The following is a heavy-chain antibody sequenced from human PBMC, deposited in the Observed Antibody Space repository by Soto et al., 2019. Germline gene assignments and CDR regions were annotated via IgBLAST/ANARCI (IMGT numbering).Heavy chain of an antibody. V-gene: IGHV1-46*01. J-gene: IGHJ3*02. D-gene: IGHD4-17*01. CDR3: AREVYGGGACDI. Sequence: QVQLVQSGAEVKKPGASVKVSCKASGYTFTSYDMHWVRQAPGQGLEWMGIINPSGGGTSYAQKCQGRVTMTRDTSTSTVYMELSSLRSEDTAVYYCAREVYGGGACDIWGQGTMVTVSS. CDR1: GYTFTSYD. CDR2: INPSGGGT.